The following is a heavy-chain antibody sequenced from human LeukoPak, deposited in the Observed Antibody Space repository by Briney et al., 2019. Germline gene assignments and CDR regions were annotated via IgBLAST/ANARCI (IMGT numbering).Heavy chain of an antibody. CDR1: GGSFSGYY. V-gene: IGHV4-34*01. Sequence: SETLSLTCAVYGGSFSGYYWSWIRQPPGKGLEWIGEINHSGSTNYNPSLKSRVTISVDTSKNQFSLKLSSVTAADTAVYYCAKRIKHYSSSWYPGYFQHWGQGTLVTVSS. D-gene: IGHD6-13*01. J-gene: IGHJ1*01. CDR3: AKRIKHYSSSWYPGYFQH. CDR2: INHSGST.